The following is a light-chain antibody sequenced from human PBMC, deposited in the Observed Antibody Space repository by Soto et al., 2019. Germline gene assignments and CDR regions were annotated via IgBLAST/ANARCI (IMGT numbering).Light chain of an antibody. Sequence: EIVLTQSPGTLSLSPGERATLSCRASQSVSNNYLAWYQQKPGQAPRLLIYGASTRATGIPARFSGSGSGTEFTLTISSLQSEDFAVYYCQQRSNWPALTFGGGTKVDIK. CDR1: QSVSNNY. V-gene: IGKV3D-20*02. CDR2: GAS. CDR3: QQRSNWPALT. J-gene: IGKJ4*01.